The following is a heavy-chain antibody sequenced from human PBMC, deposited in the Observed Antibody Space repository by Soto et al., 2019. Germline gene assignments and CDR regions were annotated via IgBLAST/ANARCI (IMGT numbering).Heavy chain of an antibody. D-gene: IGHD1-26*01. CDR1: GDSIGRFC. CDR3: ARDLSGTGLDI. CDR2: VYSTGGV. V-gene: IGHV4-4*07. Sequence: QLQLHESGPGLVKPSETLSLTCNVSGDSIGRFCWSWIRQSAGKGLEWIGRVYSTGGVTYNPALKGRVTISLDRSNNHVSLEMNSVTAADTAVYFCARDLSGTGLDIWGRGTRVSVSS. J-gene: IGHJ6*02.